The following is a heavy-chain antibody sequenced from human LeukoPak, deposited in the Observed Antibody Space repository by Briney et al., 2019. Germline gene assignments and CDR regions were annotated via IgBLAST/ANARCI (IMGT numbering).Heavy chain of an antibody. D-gene: IGHD3-22*01. CDR2: INWNGGST. V-gene: IGHV3-20*04. CDR3: ARDRGYYDSSGYYYFDY. Sequence: GGSLRLSCAASGFTFSSYWMHWVRQAPGKGLEWVSGINWNGGSTGYADSVKGRFTISRDNAKNSLYLQMNSLRAEDTALYYCARDRGYYDSSGYYYFDYWGQGTLVTVSS. CDR1: GFTFSSYW. J-gene: IGHJ4*02.